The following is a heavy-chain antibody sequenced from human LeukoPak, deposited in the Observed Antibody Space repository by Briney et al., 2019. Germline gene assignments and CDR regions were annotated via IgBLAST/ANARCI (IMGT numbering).Heavy chain of an antibody. J-gene: IGHJ6*04. D-gene: IGHD3-10*02. CDR3: AELGITMIGGV. Sequence: GGSLRLSCAASAFTFSSYSMNWVRQAPGKGLEWVSYVSSSGSTIYYADSVKGRFTISRDNAKNSLYLQMNSLRAEDTAVYYCAELGITMIGGVWGKGTTVTISS. V-gene: IGHV3-48*04. CDR1: AFTFSSYS. CDR2: VSSSGSTI.